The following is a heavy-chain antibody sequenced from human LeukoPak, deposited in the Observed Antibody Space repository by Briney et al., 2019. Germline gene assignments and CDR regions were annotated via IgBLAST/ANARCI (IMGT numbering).Heavy chain of an antibody. CDR1: GFTFSNAW. Sequence: RGGPLRLSCAASGFTFSNAWMRGVRQAPGKGLEWVGRIKSKTDGGTTDYAAPVKGRFTISRDDSKNTLYLQMNSLKTEDTAVYYFTTPGLVATRDLGGGQGTLVTVSS. D-gene: IGHD1-26*01. CDR2: IKSKTDGGTT. J-gene: IGHJ4*02. CDR3: TTPGLVATRDLG. V-gene: IGHV3-15*01.